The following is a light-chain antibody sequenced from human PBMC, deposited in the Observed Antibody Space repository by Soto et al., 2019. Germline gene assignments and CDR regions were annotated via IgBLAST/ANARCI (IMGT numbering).Light chain of an antibody. Sequence: QSALTQPPSASGSPGQSVTISCTGTSSDVGGYNYVSWYQQNPGKAPKLMIYEVSQRPSGVPDRFSGSKSGNTASLTVSGLQAEDEADYYCSSYAGSNNFVVFGGGTKVTVL. CDR3: SSYAGSNNFVV. CDR2: EVS. J-gene: IGLJ2*01. V-gene: IGLV2-8*01. CDR1: SSDVGGYNY.